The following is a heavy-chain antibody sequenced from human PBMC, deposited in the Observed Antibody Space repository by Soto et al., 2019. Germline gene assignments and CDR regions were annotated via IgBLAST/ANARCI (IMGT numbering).Heavy chain of an antibody. J-gene: IGHJ4*02. CDR1: GSSINSSGYY. CDR3: ARLPSRHLVDY. CDR2: MFYGVST. V-gene: IGHV4-39*01. Sequence: SETLSLTCTVSGSSINSSGYYWGWIRQPPGKGLEWIGSMFYGVSTYYNPSLKSRVTVSVDTSKNQFSLNLRSVTAADTAVYYCARLPSRHLVDYWGQGTLVTAPQ. D-gene: IGHD3-3*02.